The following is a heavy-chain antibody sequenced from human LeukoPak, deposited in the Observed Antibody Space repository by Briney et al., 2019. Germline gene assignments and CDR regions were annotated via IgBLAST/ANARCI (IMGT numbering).Heavy chain of an antibody. V-gene: IGHV1-24*01. D-gene: IGHD2-2*01. J-gene: IGHJ3*02. CDR3: ATGLIVVVPAAILDAFDI. Sequence: ASVKVSCKVSGYTLTELSMHWLRQAPGKGLEWMGGFDPEDGETIYAQKFQGRVTMTEDTSTDTAYMELSSLRSEDTAVYYCATGLIVVVPAAILDAFDIWGQGTMVTVSS. CDR1: GYTLTELS. CDR2: FDPEDGET.